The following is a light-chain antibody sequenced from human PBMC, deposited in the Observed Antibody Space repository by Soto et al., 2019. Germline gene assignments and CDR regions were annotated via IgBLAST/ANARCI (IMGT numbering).Light chain of an antibody. CDR2: DAS. Sequence: DIQMTQSPSTLSASVGDRVTITCRVSQSISSWLAWYQQKPGKAPKLLIYDASSLESGVPSRFSGSGSGTEFTLTISSLQPDDFATYYCQQYNSYSRLTFGGGTKVEIK. CDR1: QSISSW. V-gene: IGKV1-5*01. J-gene: IGKJ4*01. CDR3: QQYNSYSRLT.